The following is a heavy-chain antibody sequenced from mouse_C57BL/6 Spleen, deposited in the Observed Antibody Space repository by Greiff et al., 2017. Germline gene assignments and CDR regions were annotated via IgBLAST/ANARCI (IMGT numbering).Heavy chain of an antibody. Sequence: VQLQQSGPELVKPGASVKISCKASGYAFSSSWMNWVKQRPGKGLEWIGRIYPGDGDTNYNGKFKGKATLTADKSSSTAYMQLSSLTSEYSAVYFCATDYIYAMDYWGQGTSVTVSS. D-gene: IGHD1-3*01. CDR3: ATDYIYAMDY. V-gene: IGHV1-82*01. CDR1: GYAFSSSW. CDR2: IYPGDGDT. J-gene: IGHJ4*01.